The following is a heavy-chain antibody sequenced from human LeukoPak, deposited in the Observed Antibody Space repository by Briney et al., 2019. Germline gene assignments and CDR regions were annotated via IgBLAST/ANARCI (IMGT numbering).Heavy chain of an antibody. V-gene: IGHV4-38-2*01. CDR3: ASTLRPYDSSGREAFYFDY. D-gene: IGHD3-22*01. CDR1: GHSISSGYY. CDR2: IYHSGST. Sequence: PSETLSLTCAVSGHSISSGYYWGWIRQPPGKGLGWIGSIYHSGSTYYNPSLRSRVTVSVDRSKNQFSLKVNSMTAADTAVYYCASTLRPYDSSGREAFYFDYWGQGTLVTVSS. J-gene: IGHJ4*02.